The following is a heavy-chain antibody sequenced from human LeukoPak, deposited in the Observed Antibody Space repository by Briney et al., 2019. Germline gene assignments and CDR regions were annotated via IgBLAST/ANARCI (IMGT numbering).Heavy chain of an antibody. Sequence: GGSLRLSCAASGFTFSSYWMSWVRQAPGKGLEWVANIKQDGSEKYYVDSVKGRFTISRDNAKNSLYLQMNSLRAEDTAVYYCARPLLGSRYYDSSGPWDAFDIWGQGTMVTVSS. V-gene: IGHV3-7*01. CDR1: GFTFSSYW. CDR2: IKQDGSEK. D-gene: IGHD3-22*01. CDR3: ARPLLGSRYYDSSGPWDAFDI. J-gene: IGHJ3*02.